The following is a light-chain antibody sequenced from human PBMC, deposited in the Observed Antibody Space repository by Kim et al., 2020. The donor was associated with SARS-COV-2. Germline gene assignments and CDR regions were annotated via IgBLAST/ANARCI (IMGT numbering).Light chain of an antibody. Sequence: IQLTQSPSSLSASVGDRVTITCRASQSISSYLAWYQLKPGKAPELLIYAASTLQSGVPSRFSGNGSGTDFTLTISSLQPEDFATYYCQQLHSFGGGTKVDIK. J-gene: IGKJ4*01. CDR2: AAS. CDR3: QQLHS. V-gene: IGKV1-9*01. CDR1: QSISSY.